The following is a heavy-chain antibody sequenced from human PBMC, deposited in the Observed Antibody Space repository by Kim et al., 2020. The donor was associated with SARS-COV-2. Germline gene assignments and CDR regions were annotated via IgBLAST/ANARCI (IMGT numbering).Heavy chain of an antibody. Sequence: GGSLRLSCAASRFTFSTYWMHWVRQAPGKGLVWVSSINSDGTMTNYADSVKGRFTISRDNAKNTLYLQINSLRAEDTAVYYCARDFYYASGASWGQGTLV. J-gene: IGHJ5*02. V-gene: IGHV3-74*01. D-gene: IGHD3-22*01. CDR3: ARDFYYASGAS. CDR1: RFTFSTYW. CDR2: INSDGTMT.